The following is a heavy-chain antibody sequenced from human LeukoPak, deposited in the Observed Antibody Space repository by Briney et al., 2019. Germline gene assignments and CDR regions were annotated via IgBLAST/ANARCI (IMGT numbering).Heavy chain of an antibody. D-gene: IGHD5-12*01. Sequence: PGGSLRLSCAASGFTFSSYWMHWVRQAPGKGLVWLSRIHSDGSTTTNADSVKGRFTISRDNSKNTLYLQMNSLRAEDTAVYYCAKDGYSGYDSYYFDYWGQGTLVTVSS. CDR1: GFTFSSYW. CDR3: AKDGYSGYDSYYFDY. J-gene: IGHJ4*02. V-gene: IGHV3-74*03. CDR2: IHSDGSTT.